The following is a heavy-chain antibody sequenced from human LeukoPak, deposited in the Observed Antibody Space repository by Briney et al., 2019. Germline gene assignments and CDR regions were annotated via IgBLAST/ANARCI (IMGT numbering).Heavy chain of an antibody. CDR2: INHSGST. D-gene: IGHD6-6*01. V-gene: IGHV4-34*01. Sequence: GSLRLSCAASGFTFRTYAMSWVRQPPGKGLEWIGEINHSGSTNYNPSLKSRVTISVDTSKNQFSLKLSSVTAADTAVYYCARGSVARAYYFDYWGQGTLVTVSS. CDR3: ARGSVARAYYFDY. CDR1: GFTFRTYA. J-gene: IGHJ4*02.